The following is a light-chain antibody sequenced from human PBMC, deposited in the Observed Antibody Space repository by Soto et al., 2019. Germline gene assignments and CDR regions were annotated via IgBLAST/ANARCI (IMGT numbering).Light chain of an antibody. CDR2: GAS. CDR1: QSVSSY. CDR3: QQYSSWLWT. J-gene: IGKJ1*01. V-gene: IGKV3-15*01. Sequence: EIVLTQSPATLSVSPGERATLSCRASQSVSSYLAWYQQIPGQAPRLLIYGASTRATGIPARISGSVSGTEFTLTIASLQSEDFAVYYCQQYSSWLWTFGQGTKVDIK.